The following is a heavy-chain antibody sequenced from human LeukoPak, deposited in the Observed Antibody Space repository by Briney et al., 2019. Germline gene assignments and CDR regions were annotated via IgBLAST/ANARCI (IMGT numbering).Heavy chain of an antibody. CDR1: GFTFDDYA. V-gene: IGHV3-9*01. J-gene: IGHJ4*02. CDR2: ISWNSGSI. Sequence: QPGGSLRLSCAASGFTFDDYAMHWVRQAPGKGLEWVSGISWNSGSIGYADSVKGRFTISRDNAENSLYLQMNSLRPEDTALYYCAKDTWASSWYYFDYWGQGALVTVSS. CDR3: AKDTWASSWYYFDY. D-gene: IGHD6-13*01.